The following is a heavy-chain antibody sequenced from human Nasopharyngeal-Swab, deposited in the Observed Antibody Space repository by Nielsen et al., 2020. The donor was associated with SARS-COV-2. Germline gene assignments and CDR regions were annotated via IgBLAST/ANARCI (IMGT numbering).Heavy chain of an antibody. CDR1: GFTFSSYA. CDR2: ISGSGGST. D-gene: IGHD1-26*01. CDR3: AKDSFRGSYFDY. V-gene: IGHV3-23*01. J-gene: IGHJ4*02. Sequence: GGSLRLSCAASGFTFSSYAMSWVRQAPGKGLEWVSAISGSGGSTYYADSVKGRFTISRDNSKNTLYLQMKSLRAEDTAVYYCAKDSFRGSYFDYWGQGTLVTVSS.